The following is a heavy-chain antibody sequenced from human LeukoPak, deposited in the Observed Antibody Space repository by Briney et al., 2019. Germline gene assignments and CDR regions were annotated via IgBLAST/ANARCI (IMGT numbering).Heavy chain of an antibody. CDR3: ARGPTYGSGSYFADS. J-gene: IGHJ4*02. CDR2: IYYSGST. CDR1: GGSISSGGYY. V-gene: IGHV4-31*03. D-gene: IGHD3-10*01. Sequence: SQTLSLTCTVSGGSISSGGYYWSWIRQHPGKGLEWIGYIYYSGSTYYNPSLKSRVTISVDTSKNQFSLKLSSVTAADTAVYYCARGPTYGSGSYFADSWGQGTLVTVSS.